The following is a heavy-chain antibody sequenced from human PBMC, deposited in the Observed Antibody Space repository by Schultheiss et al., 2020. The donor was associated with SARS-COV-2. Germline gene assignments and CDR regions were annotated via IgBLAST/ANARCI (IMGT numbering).Heavy chain of an antibody. V-gene: IGHV4-61*01. CDR2: IYYSGIT. CDR3: ASVGYSGSYS. CDR1: GYSISSGYY. Sequence: SETLSLTCAVSGYSISSGYYWSWIRQPPGKGLEWIGYIYYSGITNYNPSLKSRVTMSVDTSKNQFSLKLSSVTAADTAVYYCASVGYSGSYSWGQGTLVTVSS. J-gene: IGHJ4*02. D-gene: IGHD1-26*01.